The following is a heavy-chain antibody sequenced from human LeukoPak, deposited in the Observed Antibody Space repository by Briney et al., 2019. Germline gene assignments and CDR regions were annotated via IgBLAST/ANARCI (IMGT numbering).Heavy chain of an antibody. CDR1: GGTFSSYA. CDR2: IIPIFGTA. Sequence: ASVKVPCKASGGTFSSYAISWVRQAPGQGLEWMGGIIPIFGTANYAQKFQGRVTITTDESTSTAYMDLSSLRSEDTAVYYCARGYDFWTPFDPWGQGTLVTVSS. D-gene: IGHD3-3*01. J-gene: IGHJ5*02. V-gene: IGHV1-69*05. CDR3: ARGYDFWTPFDP.